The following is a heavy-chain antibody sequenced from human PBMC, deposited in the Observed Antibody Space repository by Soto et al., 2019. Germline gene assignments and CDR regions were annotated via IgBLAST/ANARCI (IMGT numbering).Heavy chain of an antibody. Sequence: GGSLRLSCAASGFTFSDYYMSWIRQAPGKGLEWISYISTSGSSIYYADSVKGRFTISRDNAKNSLYLQMNSLRAEGTAVYYCARVHYYDSSGHYPPSLDYWGQGTLVTVS. CDR1: GFTFSDYY. CDR2: ISTSGSSI. J-gene: IGHJ4*02. D-gene: IGHD3-22*01. V-gene: IGHV3-11*01. CDR3: ARVHYYDSSGHYPPSLDY.